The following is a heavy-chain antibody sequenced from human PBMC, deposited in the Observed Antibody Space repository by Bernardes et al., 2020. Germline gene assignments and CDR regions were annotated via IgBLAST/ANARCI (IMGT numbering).Heavy chain of an antibody. CDR2: ISSSSSYI. Sequence: GGSLRLSCAASGFTFRSSSMNWVRQVPGPGLAWVSSISSSSSYIYYADSVKGRFTISRDNAKNSLYLQMNSLRAEDTAVYYCARGDYGSGIMRYYYYMDVWGKGTTVTVSS. J-gene: IGHJ6*03. V-gene: IGHV3-21*01. CDR1: GFTFRSSS. D-gene: IGHD3-10*01. CDR3: ARGDYGSGIMRYYYYMDV.